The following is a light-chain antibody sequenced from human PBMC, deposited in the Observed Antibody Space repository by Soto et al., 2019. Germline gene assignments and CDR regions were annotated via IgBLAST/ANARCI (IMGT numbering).Light chain of an antibody. CDR2: SAS. Sequence: EIMMTQSPATVSMSPGERATLSCRASQSVRNHLAWYQHKPGQVPRLLIYSASTRATGIPARFSGSGSGTEFTLTISSQQSEDSAVYYCQQYDVWPPITFGQGTRLEIK. CDR1: QSVRNH. CDR3: QQYDVWPPIT. V-gene: IGKV3-15*01. J-gene: IGKJ5*01.